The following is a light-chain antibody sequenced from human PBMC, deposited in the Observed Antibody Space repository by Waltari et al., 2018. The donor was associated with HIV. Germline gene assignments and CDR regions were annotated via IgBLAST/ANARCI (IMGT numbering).Light chain of an antibody. V-gene: IGKV1-33*01. CDR3: QQCDNVPLT. CDR1: QDIRNY. J-gene: IGKJ4*01. Sequence: DIPMTQSPSSLSASVGDRVTITCQASQDIRNYFNWYQQKPGKAPKLLIYDASNLETGVPSRFSGSGSGTDFTFTISSLQPEDVATYYCQQCDNVPLTFGGGTKVEIK. CDR2: DAS.